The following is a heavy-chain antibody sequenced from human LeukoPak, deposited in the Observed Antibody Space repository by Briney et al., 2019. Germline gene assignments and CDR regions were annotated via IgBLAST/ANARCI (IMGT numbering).Heavy chain of an antibody. CDR3: ARNEPYSPWYFDY. D-gene: IGHD6-13*01. Sequence: SVKVSCKASGGTFSSYAISWVRQAPGQGLEWMGGIIPIFGTANYAQKFQGRVTITADESTSTAYMELSSLRSDDTAVYYCARNEPYSPWYFDYWGQGTLVTVSS. CDR1: GGTFSSYA. J-gene: IGHJ4*02. CDR2: IIPIFGTA. V-gene: IGHV1-69*13.